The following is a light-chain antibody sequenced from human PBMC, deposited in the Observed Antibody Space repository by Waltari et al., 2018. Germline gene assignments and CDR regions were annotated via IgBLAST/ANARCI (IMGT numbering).Light chain of an antibody. V-gene: IGKV3-20*01. CDR3: QHYLRLPVT. Sequence: EIVLTQSPGTLSLSPGESATLSCRTSQSVTRALAWYQQKPGQDPRLLIYGASNMATGIPDRFSGSGSGTDFSLTIISLEPEDCAVYYCQHYLRLPVTFGQGTKVEVK. CDR1: QSVTRA. J-gene: IGKJ1*01. CDR2: GAS.